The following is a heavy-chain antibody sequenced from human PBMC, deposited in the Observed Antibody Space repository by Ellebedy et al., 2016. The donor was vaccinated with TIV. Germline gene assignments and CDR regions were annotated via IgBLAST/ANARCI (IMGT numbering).Heavy chain of an antibody. CDR1: GYAFTNYG. CDR3: ARQGADY. J-gene: IGHJ4*02. Sequence: ASVKVSXKASGYAFTNYGLSWVRQAPGQGLEWMGWISAYNGKTNYTQKFQGRVTMTSDTSISTAYMELSSLTSEDTAVYYCARQGADYWGQGTLVTVSS. CDR2: ISAYNGKT. V-gene: IGHV1-18*01.